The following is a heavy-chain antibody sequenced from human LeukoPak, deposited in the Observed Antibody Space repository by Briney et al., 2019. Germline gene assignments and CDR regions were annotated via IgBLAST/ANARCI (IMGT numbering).Heavy chain of an antibody. J-gene: IGHJ4*02. Sequence: GGSLRLSCAASGFTFSDYTMNWVRQAPGKGLEWVSSISSRSSYIYYADSVKGRFTISRDNAKYSLYLQMDSLRAEDTAVSYCAATGYGDSYYFDYWGQGTLVTVSS. CDR3: AATGYGDSYYFDY. V-gene: IGHV3-21*01. D-gene: IGHD4-17*01. CDR1: GFTFSDYT. CDR2: ISSRSSYI.